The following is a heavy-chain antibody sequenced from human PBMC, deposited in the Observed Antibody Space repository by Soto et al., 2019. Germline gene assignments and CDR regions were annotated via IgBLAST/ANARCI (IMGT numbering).Heavy chain of an antibody. J-gene: IGHJ6*03. CDR3: AGGGTIVVATRLLMDV. CDR1: GDSVTSNY. D-gene: IGHD3-22*01. V-gene: IGHV4-59*02. Sequence: SETLSLTCAFSGDSVTSNYLTWIRQSPEKGLEWIGYMHYTGFSFYNPSLKSRVAISIDTQKNQFSLQLSSVTVADTAFYYCAGGGTIVVATRLLMDVWGKGTTVTVSS. CDR2: MHYTGFS.